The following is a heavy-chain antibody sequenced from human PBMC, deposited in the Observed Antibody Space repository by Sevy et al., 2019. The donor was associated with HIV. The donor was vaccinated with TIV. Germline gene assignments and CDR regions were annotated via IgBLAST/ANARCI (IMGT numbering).Heavy chain of an antibody. V-gene: IGHV1-46*01. CDR3: EGPWKSPSAFDI. J-gene: IGHJ3*02. CDR2: IKPSGGST. CDR1: GYTFTNYY. D-gene: IGHD1-1*01. Sequence: ASVKVSCKASGYTFTNYYMHWVRQAPGQGLEWMGIIKPSGGSTSYAQKFQGRVTMTSNTSTSTDYMELSSLRSEATAVYYCEGPWKSPSAFDIWGQGTLVTVSS.